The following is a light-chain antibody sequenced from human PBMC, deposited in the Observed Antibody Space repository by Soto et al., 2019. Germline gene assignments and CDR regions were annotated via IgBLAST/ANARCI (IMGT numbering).Light chain of an antibody. J-gene: IGKJ1*01. Sequence: DIQMTQSPSSLSASVGDRVTITCRASQSISSYLNWYQQKPGKAPKLLIYAASSLQSGVPSRFSGSGSGTDFTLTISSLQPEDFATYYCQQSYSTPRTFVQETKVVIK. V-gene: IGKV1-39*01. CDR2: AAS. CDR3: QQSYSTPRT. CDR1: QSISSY.